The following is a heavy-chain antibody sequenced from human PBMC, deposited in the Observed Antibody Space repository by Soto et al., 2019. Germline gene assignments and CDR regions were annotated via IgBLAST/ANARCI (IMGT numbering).Heavy chain of an antibody. CDR3: ARASYYYDSSGYQGAFDI. V-gene: IGHV1-69*01. Sequence: QVQLVQSGAEVRKPGSSVKVSCKASGGTFSRHAISWVRQAPGQGLEWMGGIIPIFGTANHAQKFQGRVTITADESTSTAYMELSSLRSEDTAVYYCARASYYYDSSGYQGAFDIWGQGTMVTVSS. J-gene: IGHJ3*02. CDR2: IIPIFGTA. CDR1: GGTFSRHA. D-gene: IGHD3-22*01.